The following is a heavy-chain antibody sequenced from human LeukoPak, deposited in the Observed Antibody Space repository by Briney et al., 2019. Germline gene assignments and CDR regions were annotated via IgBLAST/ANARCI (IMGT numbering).Heavy chain of an antibody. V-gene: IGHV3-11*06. CDR3: ARYSPNTTPYFDY. CDR2: ISSSSSYT. D-gene: IGHD2-21*01. J-gene: IGHJ4*02. CDR1: GFTFSDYY. Sequence: GGSLRLSCAASGFTFSDYYMSWIRQAPGKGLEWVSYISSSSSYTNYADSVKGRFTISRDNAKNSLYLQMNSLRAEDTAVYYCARYSPNTTPYFDYWGQGTLVTVSS.